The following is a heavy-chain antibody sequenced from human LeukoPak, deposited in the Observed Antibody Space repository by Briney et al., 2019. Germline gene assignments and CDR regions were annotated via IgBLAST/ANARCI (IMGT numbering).Heavy chain of an antibody. J-gene: IGHJ6*03. CDR1: GYTFTNYD. Sequence: ASVKVSCKASGYTFTNYDINWVRQATGQGLEWMGWISAYNGNTNYAQKLQGRVTMTTDTSTSTAYMELRSLRSDDTAVYYCARLVAATLKGNYYYMDVWGKGTTVTVSS. CDR2: ISAYNGNT. V-gene: IGHV1-18*01. CDR3: ARLVAATLKGNYYYMDV. D-gene: IGHD2-15*01.